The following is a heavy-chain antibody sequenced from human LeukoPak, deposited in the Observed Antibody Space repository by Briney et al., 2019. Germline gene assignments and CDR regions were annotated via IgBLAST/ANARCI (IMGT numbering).Heavy chain of an antibody. J-gene: IGHJ6*04. Sequence: GRSLRLSCAASGFTFSSYGMHWVRQAPGQGLEWVAVIWYDGSNKYYADSVKGRFTISRDNSKNTLYLQMNSLRAEDTAVYYCARDEQLLWFGELLSHPSYYYYYGMDVWGKGTTVTVSS. V-gene: IGHV3-33*01. D-gene: IGHD3-10*01. CDR1: GFTFSSYG. CDR2: IWYDGSNK. CDR3: ARDEQLLWFGELLSHPSYYYYYGMDV.